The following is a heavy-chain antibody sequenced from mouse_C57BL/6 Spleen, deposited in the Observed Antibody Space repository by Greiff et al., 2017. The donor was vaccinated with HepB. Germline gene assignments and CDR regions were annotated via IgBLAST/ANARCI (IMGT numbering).Heavy chain of an antibody. CDR3: TSAYYSNPFAY. V-gene: IGHV14-1*01. CDR1: GFNIKDYY. J-gene: IGHJ3*01. CDR2: IDPEDGDT. D-gene: IGHD2-5*01. Sequence: EVKLQESGAELVRPGASVKLSCTASGFNIKDYYMHWVKQRPEQGLEWIGRIDPEDGDTEYAPKFQGKATMTADTSSNTAYLQLSSLTSEDTAVYYCTSAYYSNPFAYWGQGTLVTVSA.